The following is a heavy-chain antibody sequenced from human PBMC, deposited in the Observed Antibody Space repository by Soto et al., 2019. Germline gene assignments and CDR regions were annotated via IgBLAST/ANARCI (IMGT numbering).Heavy chain of an antibody. CDR3: ARSDIVATIFDY. V-gene: IGHV1-3*01. CDR2: INAGNGNT. D-gene: IGHD5-12*01. J-gene: IGHJ4*02. Sequence: SVKVSCKASGYTFTSYAMHWVRQAPGQRLEWMGWINAGNGNTKYSQKFQGRVTITRDTSASTAYMELSSLRSEDTAVYYCARSDIVATIFDYWGQGTLVTVSS. CDR1: GYTFTSYA.